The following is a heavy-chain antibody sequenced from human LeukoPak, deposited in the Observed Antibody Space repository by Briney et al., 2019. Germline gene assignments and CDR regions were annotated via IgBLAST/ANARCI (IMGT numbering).Heavy chain of an antibody. J-gene: IGHJ4*02. CDR3: ARGTSAGGPISPFDF. CDR2: IQGDGSNT. Sequence: GGSLRLSCVASGFTFSKNWMHWVRQAPGKGLVWVSRIQGDGSNTNYADSVKGRFSISRDNARNTVYLQMNSLRAEDTGIYYCARGTSAGGPISPFDFWGQGTVVTVSS. D-gene: IGHD6-13*01. CDR1: GFTFSKNW. V-gene: IGHV3-74*01.